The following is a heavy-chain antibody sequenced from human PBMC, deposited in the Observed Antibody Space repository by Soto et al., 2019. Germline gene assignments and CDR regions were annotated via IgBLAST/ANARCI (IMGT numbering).Heavy chain of an antibody. V-gene: IGHV4-39*01. CDR2: VYHNGGA. CDR1: GVSIXNSHSF. D-gene: IGHD2-21*01. Sequence: SETLSLTCTVSGVSIXNSHSFWAWIRQPPGKGLQFIASVYHNGGAHYNSSLKSRVTISVDTANNQVSLRMRSLTAADTAFYYCGRVVEGATRHTDPDSWGQGILVTVSS. J-gene: IGHJ5*01. CDR3: GRVVEGATRHTDPDS.